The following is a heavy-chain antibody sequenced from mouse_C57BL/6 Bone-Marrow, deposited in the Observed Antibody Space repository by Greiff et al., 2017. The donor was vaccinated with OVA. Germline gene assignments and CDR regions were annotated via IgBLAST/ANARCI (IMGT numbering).Heavy chain of an antibody. V-gene: IGHV1-82*01. CDR3: ARSRGLRRSYWYFDV. Sequence: QVQLQQSGPELVKPGASVKISCKASGYAFSSSWMNWVKQRPGKGLEWIGRIYPGDGDTNYNGKFKGKATLTADKSSSTAYMQLSSLTSEDSAVYFCARSRGLRRSYWYFDVWGTGTTVTVSS. CDR1: GYAFSSSW. D-gene: IGHD1-1*01. J-gene: IGHJ1*03. CDR2: IYPGDGDT.